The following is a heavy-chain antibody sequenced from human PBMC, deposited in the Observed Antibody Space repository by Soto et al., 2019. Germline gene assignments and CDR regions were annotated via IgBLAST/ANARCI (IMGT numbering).Heavy chain of an antibody. CDR3: ARDLNPHQEMLDDLLGY. V-gene: IGHV3-48*02. CDR1: GFTFSSYS. J-gene: IGHJ4*02. Sequence: EVQLVESGGGLVQPGGSLRLSCAASGFTFSSYSMNWVRQAPGKGLEWVSYISGSSSMIYYADSVKGRFTISRDNAKNSLYLQMNSLRDEDTAVYYCARDLNPHQEMLDDLLGYWGQRTLVTVSP. CDR2: ISGSSSMI. D-gene: IGHD3-16*01.